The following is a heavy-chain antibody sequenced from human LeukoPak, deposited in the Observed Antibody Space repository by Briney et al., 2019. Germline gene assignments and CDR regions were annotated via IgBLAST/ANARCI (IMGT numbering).Heavy chain of an antibody. CDR2: FHYSGNT. J-gene: IGHJ4*02. CDR3: ARGGTTDYFDY. CDR1: GASISTSVYY. Sequence: SETLSLTCTVSGASISTSVYYWGWIRQPPGKGLEWIGTFHYSGNTYYNPSLKSRVTMSADTSKNQFSLKLTSVIAADTAVYYCARGGTTDYFDYWGQGTLVTVSS. V-gene: IGHV4-39*01. D-gene: IGHD4-17*01.